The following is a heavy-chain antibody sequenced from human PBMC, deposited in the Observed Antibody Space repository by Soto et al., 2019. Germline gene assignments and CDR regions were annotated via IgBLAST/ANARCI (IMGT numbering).Heavy chain of an antibody. V-gene: IGHV4-61*01. D-gene: IGHD5-12*01. Sequence: PSETLSLTCTFSVGSVISGSYYWSWIRQPPGKGLEWIGYIYYSGSTNYNPSLKSRVTISVDTSKNQFSLKLSSVTAADTAVYYCAREGYSGYDYYYYYGMDVWGQGTTVTVSS. CDR2: IYYSGST. J-gene: IGHJ6*02. CDR1: VGSVISGSYY. CDR3: AREGYSGYDYYYYYGMDV.